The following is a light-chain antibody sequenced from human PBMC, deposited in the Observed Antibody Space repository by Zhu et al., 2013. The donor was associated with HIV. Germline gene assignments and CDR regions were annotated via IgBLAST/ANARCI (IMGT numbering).Light chain of an antibody. CDR1: SSGLGAYDY. V-gene: IGLV2-8*01. CDR2: ETT. Sequence: QSALTQPPSASGSPGQSVTISCPGASSGLGAYDYVSWYQQHPGKAPKLLIYETTKRPSGVPDRFSGSKSDNMASLTVSGLQPEDEADYYCSSLRVFGTATRVTVL. CDR3: SSLRV. J-gene: IGLJ1*01.